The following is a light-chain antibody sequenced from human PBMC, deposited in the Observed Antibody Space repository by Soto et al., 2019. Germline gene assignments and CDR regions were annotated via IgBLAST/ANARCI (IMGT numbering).Light chain of an antibody. CDR1: SSEVGSYNL. CDR3: CSYAGGSTPWV. Sequence: QSVLTQPASVSGSPGQSIAISCTGTSSEVGSYNLVSWYQHHPGKAPKLMIYEVTKRPSGVSDRFFASKSGNTASLTISGLQAEDEADYFCCSYAGGSTPWVFGGGTKLTVL. J-gene: IGLJ3*02. CDR2: EVT. V-gene: IGLV2-23*02.